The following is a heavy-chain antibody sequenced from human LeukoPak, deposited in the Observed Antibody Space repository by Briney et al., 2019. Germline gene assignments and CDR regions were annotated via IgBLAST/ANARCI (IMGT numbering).Heavy chain of an antibody. CDR2: ISGSGGST. V-gene: IGHV3-23*01. CDR3: AKVTRARYGSGSYSWFDP. Sequence: TGGSLRFSCAASGFTFSSYAMSWVRQAPGKGLEWVSAISGSGGSTYYADSVKGRFTISRDNSKNTLYLQMNSLRAEDTAVYYCAKVTRARYGSGSYSWFDPWGQGTLVTVSS. D-gene: IGHD3-10*01. J-gene: IGHJ5*02. CDR1: GFTFSSYA.